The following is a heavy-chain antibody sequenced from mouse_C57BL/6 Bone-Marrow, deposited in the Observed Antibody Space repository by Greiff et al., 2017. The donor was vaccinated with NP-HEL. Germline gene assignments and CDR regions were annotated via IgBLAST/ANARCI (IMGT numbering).Heavy chain of an antibody. CDR1: GFTFSSYG. Sequence: EVMLVESGGDCGEPGGSLKLSCAASGFTFSSYGMSWVRQTPDKRLEWVATISSGGSYTYYPDSVKGRFTISRDNAKNTLYLQMSSLKSEETAMYYCASPYDYDVAWFAYWGQGTLVTVSA. V-gene: IGHV5-6*02. J-gene: IGHJ3*01. D-gene: IGHD2-4*01. CDR3: ASPYDYDVAWFAY. CDR2: ISSGGSYT.